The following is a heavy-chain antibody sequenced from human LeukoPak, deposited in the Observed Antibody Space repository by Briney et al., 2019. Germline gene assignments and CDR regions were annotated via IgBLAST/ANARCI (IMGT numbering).Heavy chain of an antibody. D-gene: IGHD3-10*01. CDR3: ARDLITMVRDGGFDP. V-gene: IGHV4-30-4*01. CDR1: GGSISSGDYY. CDR2: IYYSGSP. J-gene: IGHJ5*02. Sequence: SQTLSLTCTVSGGSISSGDYYWSWIRQPPGKGLEWIGYIYYSGSPYYNPSLNSRVTISVDTSKNQFSLKLSSVTAADAAVYYCARDLITMVRDGGFDPWGQGTLVTVSS.